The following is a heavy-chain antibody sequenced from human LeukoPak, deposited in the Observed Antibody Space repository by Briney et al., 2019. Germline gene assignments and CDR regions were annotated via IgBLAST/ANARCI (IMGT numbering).Heavy chain of an antibody. CDR3: ARHPNRRISMVRGIITFYDFYMDV. CDR1: GGSFSDYY. Sequence: SETLSLTCAVYGGSFSDYYWSWIRQSPGKGLEWIGECKHSGDLNYNPSLKSRVSISVDTSRNQFSLKLSSVTAADTAVYYCARHPNRRISMVRGIITFYDFYMDVWGKGTSVT. V-gene: IGHV4-34*01. D-gene: IGHD3-10*01. CDR2: CKHSGDL. J-gene: IGHJ6*03.